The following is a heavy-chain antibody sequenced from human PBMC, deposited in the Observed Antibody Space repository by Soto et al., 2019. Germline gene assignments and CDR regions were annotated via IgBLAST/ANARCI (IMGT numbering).Heavy chain of an antibody. CDR3: ARHGDYVSMDV. J-gene: IGHJ6*03. Sequence: GGSLRLSCAASGFTLSNYWMTWVRQAPGKGLEWVANIKQDESEKSYVDSVKGRFTISRDTAKNSLYLQMNSLRAEDTAVYYCARHGDYVSMDVWGKGTTVTVSS. V-gene: IGHV3-7*01. CDR1: GFTLSNYW. CDR2: IKQDESEK. D-gene: IGHD4-17*01.